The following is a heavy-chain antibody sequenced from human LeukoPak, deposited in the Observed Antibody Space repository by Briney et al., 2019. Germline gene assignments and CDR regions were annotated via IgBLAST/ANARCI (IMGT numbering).Heavy chain of an antibody. V-gene: IGHV4-61*02. Sequence: PSETLSLTCTVSGGSISRGSYYWSWIRQPAGKGLEWIGRVYSSGSTDYNPSLKSRVTISVDKSKNQFSLKLSSVTAADTAVYYCARVGGYDLDAFDIWGQGTMVTVSS. CDR2: VYSSGST. CDR3: ARVGGYDLDAFDI. CDR1: GGSISRGSYY. D-gene: IGHD3-16*01. J-gene: IGHJ3*02.